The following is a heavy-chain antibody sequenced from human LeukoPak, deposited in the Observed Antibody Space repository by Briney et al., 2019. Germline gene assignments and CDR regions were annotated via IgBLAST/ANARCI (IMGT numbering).Heavy chain of an antibody. CDR1: GYTFTSYD. Sequence: GASVKVTCKASGYTFTSYDINWVRQATGQGPEWMGWMSPDSGYTGYAQTFQGRVTLTRNTSVSTAFMELSSLRSEDTALYYCEIYTGYDSFWGQGTLVTVSS. CDR2: MSPDSGYT. V-gene: IGHV1-8*01. CDR3: EIYTGYDSF. J-gene: IGHJ4*02. D-gene: IGHD5-12*01.